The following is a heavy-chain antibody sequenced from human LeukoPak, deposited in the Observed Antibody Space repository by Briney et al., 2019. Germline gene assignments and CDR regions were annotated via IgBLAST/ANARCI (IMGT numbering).Heavy chain of an antibody. Sequence: SETLSLTCTVSGGSISSGGYYWSWIRQPAGKGLEWIGRIYTSGSTNYNPSLKSRVTMSVDTSKNQFSLKLSSVTAADTAVYYCARDRGTVAADFDYWGQGTLVTVSS. CDR3: ARDRGTVAADFDY. V-gene: IGHV4-61*02. CDR1: GGSISSGGYY. CDR2: IYTSGST. J-gene: IGHJ4*02. D-gene: IGHD6-19*01.